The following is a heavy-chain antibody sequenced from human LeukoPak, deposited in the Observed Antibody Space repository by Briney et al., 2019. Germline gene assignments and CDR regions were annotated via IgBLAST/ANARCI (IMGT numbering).Heavy chain of an antibody. CDR2: IDLTSTTK. CDR3: ARGPPLFDP. CDR1: GFTFSDYT. Sequence: SGGSLILSCTASGFTFSDYTMNWVRQAPGKGLEWLSYIDLTSTTKYYADSVKGRFTISRDNAKNSLYLQMNSLRAEDTAIYYCARGPPLFDPWGQGTLVTVSS. J-gene: IGHJ5*02. V-gene: IGHV3-48*01.